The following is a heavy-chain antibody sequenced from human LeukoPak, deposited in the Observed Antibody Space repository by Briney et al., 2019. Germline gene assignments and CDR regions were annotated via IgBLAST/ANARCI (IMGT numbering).Heavy chain of an antibody. CDR3: ARGWVKRITIFGVDTLGAFDI. D-gene: IGHD3-3*01. Sequence: PSETLSLTCAVSGGSFSGYYWSWIRQPPGKGLEWIGEINHSGSTNYNPSLKSRVTISVDTSKNQFSLKLSSVTAADTAVYYCARGWVKRITIFGVDTLGAFDIWGQGTMVTVSS. CDR1: GGSFSGYY. V-gene: IGHV4-34*01. CDR2: INHSGST. J-gene: IGHJ3*02.